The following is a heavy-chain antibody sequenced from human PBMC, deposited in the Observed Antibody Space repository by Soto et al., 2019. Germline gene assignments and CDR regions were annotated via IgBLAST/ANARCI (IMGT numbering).Heavy chain of an antibody. CDR2: ICYSGST. CDR3: ERHRLLTPPVY. D-gene: IGHD1-26*01. Sequence: SETLSLTCTVSGGSLSSSTYYWGWIRQPPRKGLEWIGSICYSGSTYYNPSLRSRVTISVDTSKNQFSLKLSSVTAAETDVYYGERHRLLTPPVYWGQVNLVPVSS. CDR1: GGSLSSSTYY. V-gene: IGHV4-39*01. J-gene: IGHJ4*02.